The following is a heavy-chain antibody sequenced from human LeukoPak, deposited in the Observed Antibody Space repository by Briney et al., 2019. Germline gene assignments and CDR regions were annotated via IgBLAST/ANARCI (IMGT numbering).Heavy chain of an antibody. CDR3: ARDRAAMITFDAFDI. V-gene: IGHV3-48*03. Sequence: GGSLRLSRAASGFTFSSYEMNWVRQAPGKGLEWVSYISTSGTTTFYADSVKGRFTISRDNAKNSLSLQMNSLRAEDTAVYYCARDRAAMITFDAFDIWGQGTMVTVSS. J-gene: IGHJ3*02. CDR2: ISTSGTTT. D-gene: IGHD5-18*01. CDR1: GFTFSSYE.